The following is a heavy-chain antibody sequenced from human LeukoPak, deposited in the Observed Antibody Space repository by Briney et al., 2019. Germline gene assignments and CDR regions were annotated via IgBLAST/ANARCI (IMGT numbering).Heavy chain of an antibody. J-gene: IGHJ4*02. CDR2: ISGSGGST. CDR1: GFTFSSYA. CDR3: AKDGPVAGTNPVFDY. V-gene: IGHV3-23*01. D-gene: IGHD6-19*01. Sequence: GGSLRLSCAASGFTFSSYAMSWVRQAPGKGLEWVSAISGSGGSTYYADSVKGRLTISRDNSKNTLYLQMNSLRAEDTAVYYCAKDGPVAGTNPVFDYWGQGTLVTVSS.